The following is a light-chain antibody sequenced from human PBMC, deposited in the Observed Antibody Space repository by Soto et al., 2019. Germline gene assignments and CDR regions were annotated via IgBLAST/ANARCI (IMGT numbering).Light chain of an antibody. CDR2: GAA. CDR3: QQDGSSQT. J-gene: IGKJ1*01. CDR1: QSVSSSY. Sequence: EVVLTQSPGTLSLSPGERATLSCRASQSVSSSYLAWYQQKPGQAPRLLIYGAASRATGIPDRFSGRGSGTDSTLTISRLDEEDFAEYCWQQDGSSQTFGQGTKVAIK. V-gene: IGKV3-20*01.